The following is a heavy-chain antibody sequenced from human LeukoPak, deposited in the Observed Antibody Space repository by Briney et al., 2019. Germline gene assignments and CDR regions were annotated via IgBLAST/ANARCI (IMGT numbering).Heavy chain of an antibody. Sequence: ASVKVSCKASGYTFTNYGITWVRQAPGQGLEWMGWISPYKGNTNYAQNLQGRFTMTTDTSTSTAYMEVRSLRSDDTDVYYCATEGGWGPTDYGDNVYWGQGTLVTVSS. CDR3: ATEGGWGPTDYGDNVY. CDR2: ISPYKGNT. J-gene: IGHJ4*02. V-gene: IGHV1-18*01. CDR1: GYTFTNYG. D-gene: IGHD4-17*01.